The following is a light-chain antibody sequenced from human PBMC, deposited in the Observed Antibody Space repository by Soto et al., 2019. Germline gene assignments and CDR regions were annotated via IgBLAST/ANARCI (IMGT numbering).Light chain of an antibody. J-gene: IGKJ2*01. Sequence: DIQMTQSPSSLSASVGDRVTITCQASQDISNYLNWYQQKPGKAPKLLIYDASNLETGVPSRFSGSGSGTDFTFTISSLQPEDIATSYCQQYDNLPPPFGQGTKLEIK. CDR1: QDISNY. CDR3: QQYDNLPPP. V-gene: IGKV1-33*01. CDR2: DAS.